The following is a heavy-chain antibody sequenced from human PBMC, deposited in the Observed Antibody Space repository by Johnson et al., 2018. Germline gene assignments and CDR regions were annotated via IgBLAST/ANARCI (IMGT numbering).Heavy chain of an antibody. CDR2: ISSSSMYT. CDR1: GFTFSSYS. D-gene: IGHD6-19*01. V-gene: IGHV3-21*01. J-gene: IGHJ3*02. Sequence: VQLVQSGGGLVKPGGSLRLSCVGSGFTFSSYSMNWVRQAPGKGLEWVSSISSSSMYTYYADSVKGRFTISRDNAKNSLFLQMKTLRAEDTAGYYCARGVAVTGTGAFDIWGQGTMVTVSS. CDR3: ARGVAVTGTGAFDI.